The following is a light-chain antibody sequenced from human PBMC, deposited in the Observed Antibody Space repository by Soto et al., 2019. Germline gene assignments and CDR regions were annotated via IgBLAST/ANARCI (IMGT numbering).Light chain of an antibody. CDR3: QQYGNSPPWT. J-gene: IGKJ1*01. CDR2: GAS. V-gene: IGKV3-20*01. CDR1: QSVSSAY. Sequence: DIVLTQSPGTLSLSPGERATLSCRASQSVSSAYLAWYQQKPGQAPSLLIYGASTRATGIPDRFSGSGSGKNFTLTISRLEPEDLAVYYCQQYGNSPPWTFGQGTKVEIK.